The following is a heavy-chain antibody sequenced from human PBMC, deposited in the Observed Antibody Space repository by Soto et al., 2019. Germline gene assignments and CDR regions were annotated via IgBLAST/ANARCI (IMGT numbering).Heavy chain of an antibody. CDR1: RFTFSSYG. CDR2: ILKDGSNE. Sequence: QVQLVESGGGVVQPGRSLRLSCAASRFTFSSYGMHWVRQAPGKGLEWVAVILKDGSNEYYADSVKGRFTISRDNSKNTLYLQLNSLRAEDTAVYYCAKDASVTHRLDWYFDLWGRGTLVSVSS. J-gene: IGHJ2*01. D-gene: IGHD4-4*01. V-gene: IGHV3-30*18. CDR3: AKDASVTHRLDWYFDL.